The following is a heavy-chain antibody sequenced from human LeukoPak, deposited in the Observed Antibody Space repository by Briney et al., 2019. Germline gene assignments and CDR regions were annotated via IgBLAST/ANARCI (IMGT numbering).Heavy chain of an antibody. D-gene: IGHD3-10*01. V-gene: IGHV4-4*07. CDR3: ARDSGTTGEVKFDP. CDR1: GGSISNLY. Sequence: SETLSLTCSVSGGSISNLYLSWIRQPAGKGLEWIGRIYVSGRIDYNPSLRSRVTMSVDTSKNQLSLRVRSVTAADTGVCYCARDSGTTGEVKFDPWGQGTLVTVSS. J-gene: IGHJ5*02. CDR2: IYVSGRI.